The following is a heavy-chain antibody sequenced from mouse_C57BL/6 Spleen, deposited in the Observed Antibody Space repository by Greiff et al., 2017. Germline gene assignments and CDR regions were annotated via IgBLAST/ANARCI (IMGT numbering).Heavy chain of an antibody. CDR2: IHPSDSDT. CDR3: AIEGLRYGYFDY. J-gene: IGHJ2*01. D-gene: IGHD1-1*02. CDR1: GYTFTSYW. V-gene: IGHV1-74*01. Sequence: QVHVKQPGAELVKPGASVKVSCKASGYTFTSYWMHWVKQRPGQGLEWIGRIHPSDSDTNYNQKFKGKATLTVDKSSSTAYMQLSSLTSEDSAVYYCAIEGLRYGYFDYWGQGTTLTVSS.